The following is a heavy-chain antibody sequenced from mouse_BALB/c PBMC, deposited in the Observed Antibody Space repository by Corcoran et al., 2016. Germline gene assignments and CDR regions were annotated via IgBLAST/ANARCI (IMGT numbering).Heavy chain of an antibody. CDR1: GYSFTVYI. D-gene: IGHD1-1*01. CDR3: ARHGSRRGYFDY. Sequence: EIQLQQTGPELVKPGASVKISCKASGYSFTVYIMLWVKQSHGKSLEWIGNINPYYGSTSYNLKFKGKATLTVDKSSSTAYMQLNSLTSEDSAVYYCARHGSRRGYFDYWGQGTTLTVSS. CDR2: INPYYGST. J-gene: IGHJ2*01. V-gene: IGHV1-39*01.